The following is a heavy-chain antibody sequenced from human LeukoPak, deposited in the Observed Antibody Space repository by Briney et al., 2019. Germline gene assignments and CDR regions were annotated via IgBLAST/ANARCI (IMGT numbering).Heavy chain of an antibody. CDR1: GYSISSGYY. CDR3: ARADYSSTWSHDYYYMDV. J-gene: IGHJ6*03. V-gene: IGHV4-38-2*02. D-gene: IGHD6-13*01. CDR2: IYHSGST. Sequence: PSETLSLTCTVSGYSISSGYYWGWIRQPPGKGLEWIGSIYHSGSTYYNPSLKSRVTISVDTSKNQFSLKLSSVTAADTAVYYCARADYSSTWSHDYYYMDVWGKGTTVTVSS.